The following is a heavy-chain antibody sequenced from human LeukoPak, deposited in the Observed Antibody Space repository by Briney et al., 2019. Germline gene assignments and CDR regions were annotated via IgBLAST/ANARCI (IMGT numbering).Heavy chain of an antibody. CDR1: VGTLSSYD. Sequence: SSVKVSRKASVGTLSSYDISWLGQAPGQAMEWMGRINPIFGTANYAQKFQGRVTITTAVSTSTAYMELSSLRSEDTAVYDCATQFGITICGVVTSIGDDTFDIWGQGTMVTVSS. CDR2: INPIFGTA. D-gene: IGHD3-3*01. CDR3: ATQFGITICGVVTSIGDDTFDI. J-gene: IGHJ3*02. V-gene: IGHV1-69*05.